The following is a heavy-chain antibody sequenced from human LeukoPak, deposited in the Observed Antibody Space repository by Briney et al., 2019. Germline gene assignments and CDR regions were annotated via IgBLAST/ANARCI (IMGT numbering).Heavy chain of an antibody. CDR1: GFTVSSNY. Sequence: GGSLRLSCAASGFTVSSNYMSWVRQAPGKGLEWVSVIYSGGSTYYADSVKGRFTISRDNSKNTLYLQMNSLGAEDTAVYYCAGKYVKYYDSSGYSYWGQGTLVTVSS. CDR2: IYSGGST. D-gene: IGHD3-22*01. CDR3: AGKYVKYYDSSGYSY. J-gene: IGHJ4*02. V-gene: IGHV3-66*01.